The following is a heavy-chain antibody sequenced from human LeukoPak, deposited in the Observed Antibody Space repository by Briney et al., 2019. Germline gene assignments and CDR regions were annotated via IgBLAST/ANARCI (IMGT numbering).Heavy chain of an antibody. D-gene: IGHD2-2*01. CDR1: GYTFTSYG. CDR3: ARESYCSSTSCYSDYYYYGMDV. J-gene: IGHJ6*02. V-gene: IGHV1-18*01. Sequence: ASVKISCKASGYTFTSYGISWVRQAPGQGLEWMGWISAYNGNTNYAQKLQGRVTMTTDTSTSTAYMELRSLRSDDTAVYYCARESYCSSTSCYSDYYYYGMDVWGQGTTVTVSS. CDR2: ISAYNGNT.